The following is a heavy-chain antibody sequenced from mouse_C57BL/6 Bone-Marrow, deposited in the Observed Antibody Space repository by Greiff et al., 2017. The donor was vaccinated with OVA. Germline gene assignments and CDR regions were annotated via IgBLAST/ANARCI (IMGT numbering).Heavy chain of an antibody. V-gene: IGHV1-82*01. D-gene: IGHD1-1*01. CDR1: GYAFSSSW. CDR3: ALLYWYFDV. J-gene: IGHJ1*03. CDR2: IYPGDGDT. Sequence: QVHVKQSGPELVKPGASVKISCKASGYAFSSSWMNWVKQRPGKGLEWIGRIYPGDGDTNYKGKFKGKATLTADKSSSTAYMQLSSLTSEDSAVYFCALLYWYFDVWGTGTTVTVSS.